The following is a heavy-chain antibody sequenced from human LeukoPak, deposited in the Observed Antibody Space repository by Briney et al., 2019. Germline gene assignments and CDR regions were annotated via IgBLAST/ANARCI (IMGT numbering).Heavy chain of an antibody. J-gene: IGHJ3*02. CDR3: ACDPLRRGAFDI. V-gene: IGHV4-59*01. CDR2: IYYSGST. CDR1: GGSISSYY. Sequence: SETLSLTCTVSGGSISSYYWSWIRQPRGKGLEWLGYIYYSGSTNYNPSLKSRVTISVDTSKNQFSLQLSSVTAADAAVYYCACDPLRRGAFDILGQGTMVAVCS.